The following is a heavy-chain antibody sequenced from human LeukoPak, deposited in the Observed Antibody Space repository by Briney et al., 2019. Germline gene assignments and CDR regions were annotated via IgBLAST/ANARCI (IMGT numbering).Heavy chain of an antibody. J-gene: IGHJ5*02. D-gene: IGHD6-19*01. CDR2: TYYRGNT. Sequence: PSETLSLTCTVSGASIISSTYYWGWIRQSPGKGLEWIGSTYYRGNTFYNPSLKSRVAISVDSSKRQFSLNLTSVTAADTAVYYCARRGVAVTGTAAAESWGQGTLVTVSS. V-gene: IGHV4-39*01. CDR3: ARRGVAVTGTAAAES. CDR1: GASIISSTYY.